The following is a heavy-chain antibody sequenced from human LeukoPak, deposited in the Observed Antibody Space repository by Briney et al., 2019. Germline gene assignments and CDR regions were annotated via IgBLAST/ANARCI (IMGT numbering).Heavy chain of an antibody. Sequence: SETLSLTCTVSGGSISSYYWSWIRQPPGKGLEWIGYIYYSGSTYYNPSLKSRVTISVDTSKNQFSLKLSSVTAADTAVYYCAGADEVGATNFDYWGQGTLVTVSS. CDR3: AGADEVGATNFDY. CDR1: GGSISSYY. D-gene: IGHD1-26*01. CDR2: IYYSGST. J-gene: IGHJ4*02. V-gene: IGHV4-59*12.